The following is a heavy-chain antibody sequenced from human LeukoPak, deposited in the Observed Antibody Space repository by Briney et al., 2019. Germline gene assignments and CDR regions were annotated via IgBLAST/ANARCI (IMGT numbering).Heavy chain of an antibody. V-gene: IGHV3-74*01. CDR2: INSEGSSI. CDR3: ASGGDLASDGFDI. D-gene: IGHD2-21*02. J-gene: IGHJ3*02. Sequence: GGSLRLSCAASGFTFSRYGMHWVRQVPGKGLVWVSRINSEGSSISYADSVKGRFSISRDNAKNTLFLQMNSLRGDDTAVYFCASGGDLASDGFDIGGRGSMVTVS. CDR1: GFTFSRYG.